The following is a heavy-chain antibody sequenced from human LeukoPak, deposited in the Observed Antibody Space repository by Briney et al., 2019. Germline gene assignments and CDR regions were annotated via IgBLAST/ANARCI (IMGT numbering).Heavy chain of an antibody. CDR1: GGSISSGDYY. J-gene: IGHJ6*02. V-gene: IGHV4-30-4*01. CDR3: ARAPVDWQFYYGMDV. D-gene: IGHD5-12*01. Sequence: SQTLSLTCTVSGGSISSGDYYWSWIRQPPGKGLEWIGYIYYSGSTYYNPSLKSRVTISVVTSKNQFSLKLSSVTAADTAVYYCARAPVDWQFYYGMDVWGQGTTVTVSS. CDR2: IYYSGST.